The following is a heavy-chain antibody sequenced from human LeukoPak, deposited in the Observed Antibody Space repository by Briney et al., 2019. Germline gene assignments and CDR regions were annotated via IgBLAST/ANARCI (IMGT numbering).Heavy chain of an antibody. D-gene: IGHD2-2*01. CDR3: ARDYCSSTSCPERSAFDI. J-gene: IGHJ3*02. CDR2: INHSGST. CDR1: GGSFSGYY. Sequence: SETLSLTCAVYGGSFSGYYWSWIRQPPGKGLEWIGEINHSGSTNYNPSLKSRVTISVDKSKNQFSLKLSSVTAADTAVYYCARDYCSSTSCPERSAFDIWGQGTMVTVSS. V-gene: IGHV4-34*01.